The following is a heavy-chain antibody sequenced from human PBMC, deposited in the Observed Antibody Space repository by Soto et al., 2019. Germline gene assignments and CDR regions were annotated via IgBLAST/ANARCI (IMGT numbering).Heavy chain of an antibody. CDR1: GFTFSDHY. V-gene: IGHV3-11*03. CDR3: ARGDVDTVAQADY. J-gene: IGHJ4*02. D-gene: IGHD5-12*01. Sequence: QVQLLESGGGLVKPGGSLRLSCTASGFTFSDHYMSWIRQAPGKGLEWVSYISSSGDYRNYADSVKDRFTISRDNTKHSLYLQMNSLRAEDTAMYYCARGDVDTVAQADYWGQGTLVTVSS. CDR2: ISSSGDYR.